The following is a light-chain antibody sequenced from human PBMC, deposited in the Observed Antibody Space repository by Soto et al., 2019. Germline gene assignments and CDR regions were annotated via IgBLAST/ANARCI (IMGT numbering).Light chain of an antibody. V-gene: IGKV3-15*01. CDR3: QQYISWSRT. J-gene: IGKJ1*01. Sequence: EIVLTQSPVTLSVSPGYRATLSCSRSKNISSDLAWYQQKPGQAPSLLIYGASTRATGSPARFSGSGSGTEFTLTISSLQPEDFAVYYCQQYISWSRTFGQGTKVDIK. CDR1: KNISSD. CDR2: GAS.